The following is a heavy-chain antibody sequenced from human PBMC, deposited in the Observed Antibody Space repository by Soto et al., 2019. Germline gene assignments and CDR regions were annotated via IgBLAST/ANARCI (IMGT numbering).Heavy chain of an antibody. J-gene: IGHJ5*02. CDR2: ISSSSSYI. CDR1: GFTFSSYS. Sequence: GGSLRLSCAASGFTFSSYSMNWVRQAPGKGLEWVSSISSSSSYIYYADSVKGRFTISRDNAKNSLYLQMNSLRAEDTAVYYCARGRIMFYYDSSGPNWFDPWGQGTLVTVSS. D-gene: IGHD3-22*01. CDR3: ARGRIMFYYDSSGPNWFDP. V-gene: IGHV3-21*01.